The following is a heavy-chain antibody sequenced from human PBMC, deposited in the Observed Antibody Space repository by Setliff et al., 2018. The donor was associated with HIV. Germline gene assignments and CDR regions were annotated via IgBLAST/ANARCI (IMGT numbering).Heavy chain of an antibody. CDR1: GGSISSYY. D-gene: IGHD3-16*01. CDR3: ARGGAVSADFDS. V-gene: IGHV4-4*07. J-gene: IGHJ5*01. Sequence: SETLSLTCTVSGGSISSYYWSWIRQPAGKGLEWIGRIYTSGSTNYNPSLKSRLTISVDTSKNQFSLSLNSVTAADTAVYFCARGGAVSADFDSWGQGTLVTVYS. CDR2: IYTSGST.